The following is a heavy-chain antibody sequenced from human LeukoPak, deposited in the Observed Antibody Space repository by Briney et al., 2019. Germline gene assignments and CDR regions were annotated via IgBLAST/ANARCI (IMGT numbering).Heavy chain of an antibody. D-gene: IGHD3-10*01. CDR1: GFTFSSYS. Sequence: GGSLRLSCAASGFTFSSYSMNWVRQAPGKGLEWVSAISGNGGSTYYADSVKGRFAISRDTSKNTLYLQMNSLRAEDTAVYYCAKVGPSLVRGLIRGGARYYYNYMDVWGKGTTVTISS. V-gene: IGHV3-23*01. CDR2: ISGNGGST. J-gene: IGHJ6*03. CDR3: AKVGPSLVRGLIRGGARYYYNYMDV.